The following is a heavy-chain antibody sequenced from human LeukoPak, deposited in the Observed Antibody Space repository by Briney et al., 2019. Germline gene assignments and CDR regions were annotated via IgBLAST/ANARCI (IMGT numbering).Heavy chain of an antibody. J-gene: IGHJ4*02. CDR3: ARATGLYYDYVWGSYRSPYYFDY. V-gene: IGHV4-34*01. CDR2: INHSGST. D-gene: IGHD3-16*02. CDR1: GGSFSGYY. Sequence: SETLSLTCAVSGGSFSGYYWSWIRQPPGKGLEWIGEINHSGSTNYNPSLKSRVTISVDTSKNQFSLKLSSVTAANTAVYYCARATGLYYDYVWGSYRSPYYFDYWGQGTLVTVSS.